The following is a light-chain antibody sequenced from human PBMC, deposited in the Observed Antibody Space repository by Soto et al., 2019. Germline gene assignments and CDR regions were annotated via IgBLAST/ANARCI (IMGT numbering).Light chain of an antibody. CDR3: SSYAASNNLGV. V-gene: IGLV2-8*01. CDR1: SSDVGGYNY. CDR2: EVS. J-gene: IGLJ2*01. Sequence: QSALTRPPSASGSPGQSVTISCIGTSSDVGGYNYVSWYQQHPGKAPKLMIYEVSKRPSGVPDRFSGSKSGNTASLTVSGLQAEYEADYYCSSYAASNNLGVFGGGTKLTVL.